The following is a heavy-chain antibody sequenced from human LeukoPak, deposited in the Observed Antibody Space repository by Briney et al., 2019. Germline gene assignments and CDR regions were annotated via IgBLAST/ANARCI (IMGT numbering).Heavy chain of an antibody. CDR3: ARDPPLISGSYHYGMDV. J-gene: IGHJ6*02. CDR1: GFTVSSNY. Sequence: GGSLRLSCAASGFTVSSNYMSWVRQAPGKGLEWVSVIYSGGSTYYADSVKGRFTIPRDNSKNTLYLQMNSLRAEDTAVYCCARDPPLISGSYHYGMDVWGQGTTVTVSS. V-gene: IGHV3-66*01. CDR2: IYSGGST. D-gene: IGHD3-10*01.